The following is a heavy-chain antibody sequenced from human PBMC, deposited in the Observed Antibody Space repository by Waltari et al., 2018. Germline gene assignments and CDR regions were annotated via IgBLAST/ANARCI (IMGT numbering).Heavy chain of an antibody. D-gene: IGHD1-20*01. V-gene: IGHV1-69-2*01. CDR1: GYSFSDYY. Sequence: EVQLLQSGAELVKPGTTVKFSCKVSGYSFSDYYIHWGQRAPGEGLQWMGLIDPEDGETIYADNFRATITLTAHTSTNTSYLELNNVISQDTAVFYCATALSDNISASRPFEIWGQGTMITVAS. J-gene: IGHJ3*02. CDR2: IDPEDGET. CDR3: ATALSDNISASRPFEI.